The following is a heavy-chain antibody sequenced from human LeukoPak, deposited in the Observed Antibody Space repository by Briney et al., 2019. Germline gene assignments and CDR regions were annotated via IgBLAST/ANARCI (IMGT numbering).Heavy chain of an antibody. CDR1: GGSISSYY. Sequence: SETLSLTCTVSGGSISSYYWSWIRQAPGKGLEWIWYIYYSGSTNYNPSPKRRGTISVETSTNHFCHKLRSGTGADTAGFYCWGGGPYYCSGSSCFPGEVDYWGQGTLVTFSS. D-gene: IGHD2-15*01. CDR3: WGGGPYYCSGSSCFPGEVDY. J-gene: IGHJ4*02. V-gene: IGHV4-59*01. CDR2: IYYSGST.